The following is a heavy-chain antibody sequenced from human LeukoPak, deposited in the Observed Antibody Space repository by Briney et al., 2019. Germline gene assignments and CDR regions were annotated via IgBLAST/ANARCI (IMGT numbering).Heavy chain of an antibody. CDR2: ISAYNGNT. V-gene: IGHV1-18*01. J-gene: IGHJ4*02. D-gene: IGHD3-10*01. Sequence: ASVKVSCKASGYTFTSYGISWVRQAPGQGLEWMGWISAYNGNTNYAQKLQGRVTMTTDTSTSTAYMELRSLRSDDTAVYYCARGTPNYYGSGTPRGFDYWGQGTLVTVSS. CDR3: ARGTPNYYGSGTPRGFDY. CDR1: GYTFTSYG.